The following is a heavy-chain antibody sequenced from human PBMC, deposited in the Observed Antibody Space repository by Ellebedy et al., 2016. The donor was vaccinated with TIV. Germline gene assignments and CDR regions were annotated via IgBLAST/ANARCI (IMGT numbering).Heavy chain of an antibody. Sequence: SLKISXAASGFTFDDYAMHWVRQAPGKGLEWVSGISWNSGSIGYADSVKGRFTISRDNAKNSLYLQMNSLRAEDTALYYCAKSIWSGYYTGSPNWFDPWGQGTLVTVSS. CDR2: ISWNSGSI. CDR1: GFTFDDYA. V-gene: IGHV3-9*01. J-gene: IGHJ5*02. CDR3: AKSIWSGYYTGSPNWFDP. D-gene: IGHD3-3*01.